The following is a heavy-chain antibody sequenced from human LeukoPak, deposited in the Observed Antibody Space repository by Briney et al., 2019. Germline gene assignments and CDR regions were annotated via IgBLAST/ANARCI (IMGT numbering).Heavy chain of an antibody. V-gene: IGHV4-34*01. CDR2: INHSGST. J-gene: IGHJ4*02. CDR1: GGSFSGYY. CDR3: ARGPRGSRYSVDY. D-gene: IGHD2-15*01. Sequence: SETLSLTCAAYGGSFSGYYWSWIRQPPGKGLEWIGEINHSGSTNYNPSLKSRVTISVDTSKNQFSLKLSSVTAADTAVYYCARGPRGSRYSVDYWGQGTLVTVSS.